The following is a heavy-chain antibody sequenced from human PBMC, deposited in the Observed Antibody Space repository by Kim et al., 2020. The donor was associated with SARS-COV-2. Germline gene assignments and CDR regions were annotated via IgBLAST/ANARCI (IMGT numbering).Heavy chain of an antibody. D-gene: IGHD2-21*02. CDR3: ARPKSKMTVDAFDI. V-gene: IGHV4-59*08. CDR1: GGSISTYY. CDR2: IYYSGST. J-gene: IGHJ3*02. Sequence: SETLSLTCTVSGGSISTYYWSWIRQAPGKGLEWIGYIYYSGSTNTNPSLKGRVTISVDTSKNQFSLKLTSVTAADTAVYYCARPKSKMTVDAFDIWGQGTMVTVSS.